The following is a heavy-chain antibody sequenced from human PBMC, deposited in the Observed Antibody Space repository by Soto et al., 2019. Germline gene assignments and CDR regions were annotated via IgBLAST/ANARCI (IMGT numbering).Heavy chain of an antibody. D-gene: IGHD4-17*01. Sequence: PGESLKISCKGSGYSFTGYWIGWVRQMPGKGLEWMGIIYPGDSDTRYSPSFQGQVTISADKSISTAYLQWSSLKASDTAMYYCARRSRADYGDYGEDFDYWGQGTLVTVSS. CDR1: GYSFTGYW. CDR3: ARRSRADYGDYGEDFDY. J-gene: IGHJ4*02. CDR2: IYPGDSDT. V-gene: IGHV5-51*01.